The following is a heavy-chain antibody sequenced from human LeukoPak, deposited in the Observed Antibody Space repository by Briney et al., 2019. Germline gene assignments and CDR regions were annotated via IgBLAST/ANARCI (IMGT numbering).Heavy chain of an antibody. CDR3: ATLGYCSSTSCPDY. V-gene: IGHV4-59*01. CDR1: GGSIGSYY. J-gene: IGHJ4*02. CDR2: IYYSGST. D-gene: IGHD2-2*01. Sequence: SETLSLTCTVSGGSIGSYYWSWIRQPPGKGLEWIGYIYYSGSTNYNPSLKSRVTISVDTSKNQFSLKLSSVTAADTAVYYCATLGYCSSTSCPDYWGQGTLVTVSS.